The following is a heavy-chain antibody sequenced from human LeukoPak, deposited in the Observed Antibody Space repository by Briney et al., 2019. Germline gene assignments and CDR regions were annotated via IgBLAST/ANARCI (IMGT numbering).Heavy chain of an antibody. CDR1: GYTFTSYY. J-gene: IGHJ6*03. V-gene: IGHV1-46*01. CDR3: ARTEYHYYYMHV. Sequence: ASVKVSCKASGYTFTSYYMHWVRQAPGQGLEWMGIINPSGGSTSYAQKFQGRVTMTRDMSTSTVYMDLSSLRFEYTAVYFCARTEYHYYYMHVWGKGTTVTVSS. CDR2: INPSGGST.